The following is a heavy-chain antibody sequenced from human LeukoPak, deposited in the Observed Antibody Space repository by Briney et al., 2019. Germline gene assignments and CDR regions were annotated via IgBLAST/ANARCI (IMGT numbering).Heavy chain of an antibody. D-gene: IGHD2/OR15-2a*01. J-gene: IGHJ6*04. V-gene: IGHV4-38-2*02. CDR2: IYFTEST. Sequence: QASETLSLTCAVSGYSISSGYHWGWIRQPPGRGLEWIASIYFTESTYYNPSLKSRVTMSLDTSKNQFSLKLTSVTAADMAVYYCARDFPLLSNNYFGMDVWGKGTTVTVSS. CDR3: ARDFPLLSNNYFGMDV. CDR1: GYSISSGYH.